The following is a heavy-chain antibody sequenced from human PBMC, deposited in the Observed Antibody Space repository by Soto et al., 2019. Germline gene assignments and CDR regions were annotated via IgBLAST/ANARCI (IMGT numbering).Heavy chain of an antibody. CDR2: ITSKAHNYAT. CDR3: TRALFSDDYRGMLWFDP. Sequence: GRSLRLSCSASGFAFSGSAMYWVRQASGKGPEWVGRITSKAHNYATAYAASVKGRFTSSRDDSKNTAYLQLNSLQTEDPAAHYCTRALFSDDYRGMLWFDPWGHGVLVTVSS. D-gene: IGHD3-16*01. J-gene: IGHJ5*02. CDR1: GFAFSGSA. V-gene: IGHV3-73*01.